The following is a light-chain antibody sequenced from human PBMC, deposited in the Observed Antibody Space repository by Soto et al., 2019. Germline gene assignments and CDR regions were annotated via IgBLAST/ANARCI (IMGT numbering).Light chain of an antibody. CDR2: KAP. Sequence: DIQMTQSPSTLSASVGDRVTITCRASQSISSWLAWYQQKPGKAPKLLIYKAPSLESGVPSRFSGSGSGTEFTLTISSLQPDDFATSYCQQYNSYWTFGQGTKVEIK. CDR1: QSISSW. J-gene: IGKJ1*01. CDR3: QQYNSYWT. V-gene: IGKV1-5*03.